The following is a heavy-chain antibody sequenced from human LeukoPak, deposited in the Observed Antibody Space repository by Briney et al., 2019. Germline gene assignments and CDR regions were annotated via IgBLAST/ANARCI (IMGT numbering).Heavy chain of an antibody. CDR3: AKVGHDYGDFYGYYFDY. Sequence: GGSLRLSCAASGFTFDDYAMHWVRQAPGKGLEWVSGISWNSGSIGYADSVKGRFTISRDNAKNSLYLQMNSLRAEDTAVYYCAKVGHDYGDFYGYYFDYWGQGTLVTVSS. J-gene: IGHJ4*02. CDR1: GFTFDDYA. V-gene: IGHV3-9*01. D-gene: IGHD4-17*01. CDR2: ISWNSGSI.